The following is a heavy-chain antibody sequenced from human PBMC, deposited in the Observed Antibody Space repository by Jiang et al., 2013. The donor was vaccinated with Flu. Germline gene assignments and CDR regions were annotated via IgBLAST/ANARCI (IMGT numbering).Heavy chain of an antibody. D-gene: IGHD1-26*01. J-gene: IGHJ4*02. CDR1: GFTFDDYT. CDR3: AKGGYSGSYWLPY. CDR2: ISWDGGST. V-gene: IGHV3-43*01. Sequence: LLESGGVVVQPGGSLRLSCAASGFTFDDYTMHWVRQAPGKGLEWVSLISWDGGSTYYADSVKGRFTISRDNSKNSLYLQMNSLRTEDTALYYCAKGGYSGSYWLPYWGQGTLVTVSS.